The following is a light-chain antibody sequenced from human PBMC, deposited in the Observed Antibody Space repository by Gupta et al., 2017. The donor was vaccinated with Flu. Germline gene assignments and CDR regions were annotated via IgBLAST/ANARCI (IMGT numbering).Light chain of an antibody. CDR2: GNN. V-gene: IGLV1-44*01. Sequence: QSVPAQPPSASGTPGQRVTIPCSGSSPNIGSNTVNWYQQVPGTAPNLLIYGNNQRPSGVPDRFSGSKSGTSASLAISGLQSEDEADYYCAAWDDSLNGHYVFGTGTKVTVL. CDR3: AAWDDSLNGHYV. CDR1: SPNIGSNT. J-gene: IGLJ1*01.